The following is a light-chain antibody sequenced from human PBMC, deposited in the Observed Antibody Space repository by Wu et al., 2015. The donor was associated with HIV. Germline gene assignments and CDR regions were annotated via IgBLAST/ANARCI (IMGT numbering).Light chain of an antibody. V-gene: IGKV3-15*01. CDR2: GAS. CDR3: QQYDNWPPFT. J-gene: IGKJ3*01. Sequence: EIGLTQSPDTLSVSPGESVTLSCRATQSVRSNVAWYQQKPGQAPRLLIFGASTRAAGVPARFSGSGSGTDFTLTISNVRSEDLALYYCQQYDNWPPFTFGAGTKSNIK. CDR1: QSVRSN.